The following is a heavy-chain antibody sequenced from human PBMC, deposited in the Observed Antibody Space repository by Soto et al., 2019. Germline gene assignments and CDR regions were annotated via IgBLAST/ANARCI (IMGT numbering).Heavy chain of an antibody. CDR2: ISSSSSYI. J-gene: IGHJ4*02. CDR1: GFTFSSYS. Sequence: EVQLVESGGGLVKPGGSLRLSCAASGFTFSSYSMNWVRQAPGKGLEWVSSISSSSSYIYYADSVKGRFTISRDNAKNSLYLQMNSLRAVDTAVYYCARDYLAGRVTQGLELGDWGQGTLVTVSS. CDR3: ARDYLAGRVTQGLELGD. D-gene: IGHD3-16*01. V-gene: IGHV3-21*01.